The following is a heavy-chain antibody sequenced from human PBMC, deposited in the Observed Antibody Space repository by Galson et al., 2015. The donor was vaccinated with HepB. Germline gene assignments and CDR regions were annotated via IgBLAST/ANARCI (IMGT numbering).Heavy chain of an antibody. CDR3: ARGPYSGSYSDFDY. V-gene: IGHV6-1*01. CDR2: TYYRSKWYN. CDR1: GDSVSSNSAA. Sequence: CAISGDSVSSNSAAWNWIRQSPSRGLEWLGRTYYRSKWYNDYAVSVKSRITINPDTSKNQFSLQLNSVTPEDTAVYYCARGPYSGSYSDFDYWGQGTLVTVSS. D-gene: IGHD1-26*01. J-gene: IGHJ4*02.